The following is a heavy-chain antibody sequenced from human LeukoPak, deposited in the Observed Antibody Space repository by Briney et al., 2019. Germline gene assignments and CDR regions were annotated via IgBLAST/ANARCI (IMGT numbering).Heavy chain of an antibody. J-gene: IGHJ6*03. CDR1: GGTFSSYA. CDR3: AIDVTVAGTFTRQNYYYYYMDV. V-gene: IGHV1-69*05. CDR2: IIPIFGTA. Sequence: SVKVSCKASGGTFSSYAISWVRQAPGQGVEWMGRIIPIFGTANYAQKFQGRVTITTDESTSTAYMELSSLRSEDTAVYYCAIDVTVAGTFTRQNYYYYYMDVWGKGTTVTVSS. D-gene: IGHD6-19*01.